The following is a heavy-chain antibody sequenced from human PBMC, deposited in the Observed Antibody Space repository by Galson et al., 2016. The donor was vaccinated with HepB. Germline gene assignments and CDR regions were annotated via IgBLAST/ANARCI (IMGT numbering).Heavy chain of an antibody. J-gene: IGHJ6*03. Sequence: ETLSLTCAVYGGSFSGYYWSWIRQPPGRGLEWIGEINHSGSTNYNPSLKSRVTISVDTSKNQFSLKLSSVTAADTAVYYCARGDNPDYGDYASAYYMDVWGKGTTVTVSS. V-gene: IGHV4-34*01. CDR1: GGSFSGYY. D-gene: IGHD4-17*01. CDR3: ARGDNPDYGDYASAYYMDV. CDR2: INHSGST.